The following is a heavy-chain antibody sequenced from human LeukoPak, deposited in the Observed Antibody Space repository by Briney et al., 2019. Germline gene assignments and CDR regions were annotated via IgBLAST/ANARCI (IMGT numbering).Heavy chain of an antibody. CDR1: GFTFSSYA. D-gene: IGHD2-15*01. V-gene: IGHV3-23*01. CDR3: AKDYGYCSGGSCYFHGMDV. CDR2: ISGSGGST. J-gene: IGHJ6*02. Sequence: GGSLRLPCAASGFTFSSYAMSWVRQAPGKGLEWVSAISGSGGSTYYADSVKGRFTISRDNSKNTLYPQMNSLRAEDTAVYYCAKDYGYCSGGSCYFHGMDVWGQGTTVTVSS.